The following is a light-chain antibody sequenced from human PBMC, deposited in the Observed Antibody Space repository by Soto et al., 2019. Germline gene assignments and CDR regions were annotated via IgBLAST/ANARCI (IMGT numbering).Light chain of an antibody. J-gene: IGKJ1*01. CDR3: QQYNNGPRT. Sequence: EIVMTQSPSTLSVSPLEISTLSFRASQSVRSNLAWYQQKVGQAPRLLIYGASSRAAGIPARFSGSGSGTEFTLTISSLQSEDFAVYYCQQYNNGPRTFGQGTKVDIK. V-gene: IGKV3-15*01. CDR2: GAS. CDR1: QSVRSN.